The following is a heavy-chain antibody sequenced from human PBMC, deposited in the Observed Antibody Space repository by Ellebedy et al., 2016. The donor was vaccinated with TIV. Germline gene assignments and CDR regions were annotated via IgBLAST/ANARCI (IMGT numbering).Heavy chain of an antibody. J-gene: IGHJ5*02. Sequence: MPSETLSLTCRVSGGALSSHYWTWIRQTAEKGLEWIGRVDSSGKTNYNPSLQRRLTLSVDTPTNSFSLRLTSVTAADTAVYYCARDRDTAMTLGEGWFDPWGQGTLVTVSS. CDR3: ARDRDTAMTLGEGWFDP. CDR2: VDSSGKT. CDR1: GGALSSHY. V-gene: IGHV4-4*07.